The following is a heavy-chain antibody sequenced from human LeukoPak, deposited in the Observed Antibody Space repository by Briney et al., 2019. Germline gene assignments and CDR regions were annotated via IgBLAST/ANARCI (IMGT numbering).Heavy chain of an antibody. Sequence: ASVKVSCKTSGYTFTGYFMHWVRQAPGQGLEWMGGIIPIFGTANYAQKFQGRVTITADKSTSTAYMELSSLRSEDTAVYYCARGMGYYYYYMDVWGKGTTVTVSS. V-gene: IGHV1-69*06. D-gene: IGHD2-8*01. CDR2: IIPIFGTA. J-gene: IGHJ6*03. CDR3: ARGMGYYYYYMDV. CDR1: GYTFTGYF.